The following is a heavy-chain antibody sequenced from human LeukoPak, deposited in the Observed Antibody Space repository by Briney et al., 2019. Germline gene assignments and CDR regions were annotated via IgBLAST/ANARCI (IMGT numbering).Heavy chain of an antibody. CDR2: IGPTGFDR. Sequence: GGSLRLSCTTSGLTFSTSGFNWVRQAPGKGLEWVASIGPTGFDRYHADSIKGRFTISRDNANNFLYLQMDSLRAEDTAVYYCATEANGRHYDYWGQGTLLTVSS. V-gene: IGHV3-21*06. CDR3: ATEANGRHYDY. CDR1: GLTFSTSG. D-gene: IGHD2-8*01. J-gene: IGHJ4*02.